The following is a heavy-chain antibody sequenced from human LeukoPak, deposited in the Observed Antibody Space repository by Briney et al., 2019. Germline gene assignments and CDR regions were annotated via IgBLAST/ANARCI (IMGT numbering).Heavy chain of an antibody. Sequence: GGSLRLSCAASGFTFSNYGMHWVNQAPGKGLEWVAVISYDGSNKYYADSVKGRFTISRDNSKNTLYLQMNSLRVEDTAVYYCAKPPYGRDVYNYFDYSGQGTPVTVSS. J-gene: IGHJ4*02. CDR1: GFTFSNYG. CDR2: ISYDGSNK. V-gene: IGHV3-30*18. D-gene: IGHD5-24*01. CDR3: AKPPYGRDVYNYFDY.